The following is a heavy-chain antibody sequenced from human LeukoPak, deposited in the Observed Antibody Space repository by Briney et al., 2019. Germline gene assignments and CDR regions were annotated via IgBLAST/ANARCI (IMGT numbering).Heavy chain of an antibody. CDR3: ARDDYGGNSYDY. V-gene: IGHV3-64*01. J-gene: IGHJ4*02. D-gene: IGHD4-23*01. CDR1: GLTFSSYA. Sequence: GGSLRLSCAASGLTFSSYAMHWVRQAPGKGLEYVSAISSNGGSTYYANSVKGRFTISRDNSKNTLYLQMGSLRAEDMAVYYCARDDYGGNSYDYWGQGTLVTVSS. CDR2: ISSNGGST.